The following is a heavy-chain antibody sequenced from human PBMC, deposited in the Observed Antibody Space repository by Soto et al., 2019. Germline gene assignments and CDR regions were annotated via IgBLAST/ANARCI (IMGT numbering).Heavy chain of an antibody. J-gene: IGHJ4*01. CDR1: GFTFSSYA. V-gene: IGHV3-23*01. Sequence: GGSLRLSCAASGFTFSSYAMIWVRQAPGKGLEWVSGIRGSGDSTYYADSVKGRFTISRDNSKNMVYLQMNSLKTEDTGIYYCTTDSYSAMMVVRFDYWGHGTLVTVSS. CDR2: IRGSGDST. CDR3: TTDSYSAMMVVRFDY. D-gene: IGHD2-15*01.